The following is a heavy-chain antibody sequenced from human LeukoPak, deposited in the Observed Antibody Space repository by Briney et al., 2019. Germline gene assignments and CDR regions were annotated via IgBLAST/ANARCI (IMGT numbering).Heavy chain of an antibody. CDR1: GGSVSDYY. D-gene: IGHD7-27*01. V-gene: IGHV4-59*02. Sequence: PSETLSLTCTISGGSVSDYYWSWIRQSPGKGLEWIGYIYHTGSTSYSPSLKSRVTVSADTSQNQFSLKLSSVTAADTAVYYCASRKLGNDYWGQGTLVTVSS. CDR2: IYHTGST. J-gene: IGHJ4*02. CDR3: ASRKLGNDY.